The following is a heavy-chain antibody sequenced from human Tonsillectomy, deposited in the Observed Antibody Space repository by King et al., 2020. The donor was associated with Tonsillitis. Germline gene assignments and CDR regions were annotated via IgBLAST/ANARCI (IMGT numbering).Heavy chain of an antibody. D-gene: IGHD4-17*01. CDR3: AREGDFGDYLYYYYMDV. J-gene: IGHJ6*03. Sequence: VQLVESGGGVVQPERSLRLSCAASGFTFSSYGMHWVRQAPGKGLEWVAVIWYDGSNKYYADSVKGRFTISRDNSKNTLYLQMNSLRAEDTAVYYCAREGDFGDYLYYYYMDVWGKGTTVTVSS. CDR1: GFTFSSYG. V-gene: IGHV3-33*08. CDR2: IWYDGSNK.